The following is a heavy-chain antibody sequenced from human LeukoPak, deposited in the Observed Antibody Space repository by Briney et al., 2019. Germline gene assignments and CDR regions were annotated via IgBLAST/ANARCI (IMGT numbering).Heavy chain of an antibody. CDR3: ARDIRAITIFGVVTQEAFDI. CDR1: ALTFSDYY. V-gene: IGHV3-11*01. J-gene: IGHJ3*02. Sequence: PGRSLRPSCAASALTFSDYYMSWIRHPPGKWLEWVSYISSSVSTIYYANSVKGRFTISRDTAKNSLYLQMNRLRAEETAVYYCARDIRAITIFGVVTQEAFDIWGQGTVVTVSS. CDR2: ISSSVSTI. D-gene: IGHD3-3*01.